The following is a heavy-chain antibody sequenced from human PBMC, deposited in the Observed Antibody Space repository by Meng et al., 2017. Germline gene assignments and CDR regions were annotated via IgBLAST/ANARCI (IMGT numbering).Heavy chain of an antibody. Sequence: SLKISCAASGFTFDDYAMHWVRQAPGKGLEWVSGISWNSGSIGYADSVKGRFTISRDNAKNTLYLQMNSLRAEDTAVYYCARDVVGATNGGYFDYWGQGTTVTVSS. J-gene: IGHJ4*03. D-gene: IGHD1-26*01. V-gene: IGHV3-9*01. CDR2: ISWNSGSI. CDR3: ARDVVGATNGGYFDY. CDR1: GFTFDDYA.